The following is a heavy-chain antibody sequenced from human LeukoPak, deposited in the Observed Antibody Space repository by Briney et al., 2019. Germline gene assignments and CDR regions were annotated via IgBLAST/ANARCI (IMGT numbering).Heavy chain of an antibody. Sequence: GESLKISCQDSGYSFTNYWIGWVRQMPGKGLEWMGIIYPSDSDTRYSPSFQGQITISADKSISTAYLQWSSLKASDTAIYYCARGRQRARPNWFFDLWGRGTLVTVSS. CDR2: IYPSDSDT. CDR3: ARGRQRARPNWFFDL. J-gene: IGHJ2*01. V-gene: IGHV5-51*01. CDR1: GYSFTNYW.